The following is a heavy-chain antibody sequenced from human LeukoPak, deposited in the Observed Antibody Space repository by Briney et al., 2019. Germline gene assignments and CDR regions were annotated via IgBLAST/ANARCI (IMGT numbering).Heavy chain of an antibody. J-gene: IGHJ4*02. CDR1: GATIISDTYY. CDR2: IYYSGST. Sequence: SETLSLTCTVSGATIISDTYYWGWIRQPPGKGLECIGSIYYSGSTYYGPSIKSRVTMSVDTSTNQFSLKLISVTAADTALYYCARNFYASSGYYLDDFYFGFWGEGTLVTVSS. CDR3: ARNFYASSGYYLDDFYFGF. V-gene: IGHV4-39*07. D-gene: IGHD3-22*01.